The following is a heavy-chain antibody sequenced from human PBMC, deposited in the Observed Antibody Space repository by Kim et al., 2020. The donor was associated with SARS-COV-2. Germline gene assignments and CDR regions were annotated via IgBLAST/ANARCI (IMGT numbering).Heavy chain of an antibody. Sequence: GGSLRLSCAASGFSFSNAWMTWVRQAPGKGLEWVGRIKSTLDGGTTDYAAPLKGRFTISRDDSKTTLYLQMNSLKTEDTAVYYCTTDLSVTRFDYLGQGT. CDR3: TTDLSVTRFDY. J-gene: IGHJ4*02. CDR1: GFSFSNAW. CDR2: IKSTLDGGTT. D-gene: IGHD4-17*01. V-gene: IGHV3-15*01.